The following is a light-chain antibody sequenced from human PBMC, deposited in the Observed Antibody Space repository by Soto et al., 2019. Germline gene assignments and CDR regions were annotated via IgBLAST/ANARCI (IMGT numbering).Light chain of an antibody. J-gene: IGKJ1*01. Sequence: ENVLTQSPGILSLSPGERATLSCRASQSVSSNYLAWYQQKPGQAPRFLIYGASSRATGIPDRFSGSGSGTDFTLTITRLEPEDFAVYYCQQYGSSPRTFGQGTKVDIK. CDR1: QSVSSNY. CDR2: GAS. V-gene: IGKV3-20*01. CDR3: QQYGSSPRT.